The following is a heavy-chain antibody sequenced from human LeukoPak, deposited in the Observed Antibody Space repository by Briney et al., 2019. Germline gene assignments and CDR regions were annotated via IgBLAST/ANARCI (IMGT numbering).Heavy chain of an antibody. CDR1: GFTFSNYA. Sequence: GKSLRLSCAASGFTFSNYAMHWVRQAPGKGLEWVSLISSGGTYEYYADSVKGRFTISRDNSKNTLYLQLNSLRAEDTAVYYCARDSTYYYDSGSSGPHYFDNWGQGTLVAVSS. D-gene: IGHD3-10*01. CDR2: ISSGGTYE. V-gene: IGHV3-30*01. CDR3: ARDSTYYYDSGSSGPHYFDN. J-gene: IGHJ4*02.